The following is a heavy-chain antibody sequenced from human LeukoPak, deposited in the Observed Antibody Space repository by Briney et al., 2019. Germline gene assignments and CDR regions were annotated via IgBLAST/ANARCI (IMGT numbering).Heavy chain of an antibody. D-gene: IGHD2-2*01. CDR2: ISGSGGST. CDR1: GFTFSSYA. V-gene: IGHV3-23*01. J-gene: IGHJ4*02. Sequence: PGGSLRLSCAASGFTFSSYAMSWVRQAPGKGLEWVSAISGSGGSTYYADSVKGRFTISRDNSKNTLYLQMNSLRAEDTAVYYCAKWSIVVVPAAMEGIVDYWGQGTLVTVSS. CDR3: AKWSIVVVPAAMEGIVDY.